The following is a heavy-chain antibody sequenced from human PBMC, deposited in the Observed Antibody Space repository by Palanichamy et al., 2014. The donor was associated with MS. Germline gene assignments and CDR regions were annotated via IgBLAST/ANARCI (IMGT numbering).Heavy chain of an antibody. J-gene: IGHJ5*02. CDR3: ARGRVWVGRISYFYLDP. Sequence: QVQLQQSGPGLVKPSQTLSLTCAISGDSVSSNSATWNWIRQSPSRGLEWLGRTYYRSTWHHDYAVPLKSRITINPNTSKNQFSLHLDSVTPEDTAVYFCARGRVWVGRISYFYLDPWGQGTLVTVSS. CDR1: GDSVSSNSAT. V-gene: IGHV6-1*01. CDR2: TYYRSTWHH. D-gene: IGHD1-26*01.